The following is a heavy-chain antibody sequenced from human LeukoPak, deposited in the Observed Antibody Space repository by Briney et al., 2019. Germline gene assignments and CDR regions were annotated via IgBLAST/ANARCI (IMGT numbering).Heavy chain of an antibody. CDR3: ARVPSYGDYEYYFDY. Sequence: ASVKVSCKASGYTFTCYYMHWVRQAPGQGLEGRGWINPNSGGTNYAQKFQGRVTMTRDTSISTAYMELSRLRSDDTAVYYCARVPSYGDYEYYFDYWGQGTLVTVSS. J-gene: IGHJ4*02. V-gene: IGHV1-2*02. CDR2: INPNSGGT. CDR1: GYTFTCYY. D-gene: IGHD4-17*01.